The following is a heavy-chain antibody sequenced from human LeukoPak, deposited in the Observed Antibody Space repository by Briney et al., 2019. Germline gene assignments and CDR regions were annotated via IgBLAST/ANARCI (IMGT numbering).Heavy chain of an antibody. V-gene: IGHV1-18*01. CDR3: ATATQPRGYFLH. Sequence: ASVKVSCKASGYTFTTYSLAWVRQAPGQSLEWMGWISVNNAGTNYAQSFQDRVTLTRDTSTNTAYLELRSLRSDDTAIIYCATATQPRGYFLHWGQGTLVTVSS. CDR1: GYTFTTYS. CDR2: ISVNNAGT. D-gene: IGHD2-2*01. J-gene: IGHJ1*01.